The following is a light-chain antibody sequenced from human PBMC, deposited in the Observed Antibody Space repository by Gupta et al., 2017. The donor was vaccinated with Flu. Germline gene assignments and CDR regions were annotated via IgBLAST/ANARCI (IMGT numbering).Light chain of an antibody. J-gene: IGLJ3*02. CDR1: SADVGFYNF. CDR3: CADAGTDTWV. CDR2: DVS. Sequence: QSALTQPRSVSGSPGPSVTISCTGTSADVGFYNFVSWYQHHPGKAPKLMIFDVSERPSGVPARFSGSKSGNTASLTISGLQAEEEADYYCCADAGTDTWVFGGGTKLTVL. V-gene: IGLV2-11*01.